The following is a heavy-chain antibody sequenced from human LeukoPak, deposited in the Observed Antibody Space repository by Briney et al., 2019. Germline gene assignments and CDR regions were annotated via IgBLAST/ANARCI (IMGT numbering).Heavy chain of an antibody. CDR1: GFTVSSDY. Sequence: PGGSLRLSCAASGFTVSSDYMSWVRQAPGKGLEWVSVIYSGGSTYYADSVKGRFTISRDKSKNTVYLQMNSLRFEDTAMYYCARNWFDRWGQGTLVTVSS. J-gene: IGHJ5*02. CDR2: IYSGGST. V-gene: IGHV3-53*05. CDR3: ARNWFDR.